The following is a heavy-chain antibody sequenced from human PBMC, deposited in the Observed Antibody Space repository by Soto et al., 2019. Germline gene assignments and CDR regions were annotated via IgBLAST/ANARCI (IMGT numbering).Heavy chain of an antibody. CDR3: VREGDRYGTVCFDW. Sequence: EVQLVESGGGLVQPGGSLRLACVATGLSFDREPMSWVRQAPGKGLEWVAGIPATGDRTWHADSVRGRFTISRDNSKNTLYLQMNNLRVEDAAVYNYVREGDRYGTVCFDWWGQGTLVTVSS. CDR1: GLSFDREP. J-gene: IGHJ4*02. CDR2: IPATGDRT. V-gene: IGHV3-23*04. D-gene: IGHD1-1*01.